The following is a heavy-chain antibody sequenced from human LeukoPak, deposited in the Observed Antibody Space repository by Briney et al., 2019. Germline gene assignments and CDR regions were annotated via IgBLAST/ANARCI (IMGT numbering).Heavy chain of an antibody. CDR3: TRLLKYSGSYYCDY. CDR2: IYYGGST. D-gene: IGHD1-26*01. V-gene: IGHV4-39*01. Sequence: SETLSLTCTVSGGSTSSNRHYWGWIRQPPGKGLEWIGNIYYGGSTYYNPSLKSRVTISVDTSKNQFSLKLSSVTAADTAVYYCTRLLKYSGSYYCDYWGQGSLVTVSS. CDR1: GGSTSSNRHY. J-gene: IGHJ4*02.